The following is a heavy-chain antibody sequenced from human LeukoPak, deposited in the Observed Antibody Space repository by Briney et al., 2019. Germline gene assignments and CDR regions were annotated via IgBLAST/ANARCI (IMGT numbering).Heavy chain of an antibody. CDR3: ARVRGEYSSSWYVDY. D-gene: IGHD6-13*01. CDR2: IYHSGST. CDR1: GGSISSSNW. Sequence: SETLSLTCAVSGGSISSSNWWSWVRQPPGKGLEWIGEIYHSGSTNYNPSLKSRVTISVDKSKNQFSLKLSSVTAADTAVYYCARVRGEYSSSWYVDYWGQGTLVTVSS. J-gene: IGHJ4*02. V-gene: IGHV4-4*02.